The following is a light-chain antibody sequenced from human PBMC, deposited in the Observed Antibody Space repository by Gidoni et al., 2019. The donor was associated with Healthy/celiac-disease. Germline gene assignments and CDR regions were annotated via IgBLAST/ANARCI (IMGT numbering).Light chain of an antibody. Sequence: PSYLSASVGDRVTITCQASQDIRNYLNWYQQKPGKAPKLLIYDASNLETGVPSRFSGSGSGTDFTFTISSLQPEDIATYYCQQYDNLPRTFGQGTKLEIK. V-gene: IGKV1-33*01. CDR3: QQYDNLPRT. CDR2: DAS. J-gene: IGKJ2*01. CDR1: QDIRNY.